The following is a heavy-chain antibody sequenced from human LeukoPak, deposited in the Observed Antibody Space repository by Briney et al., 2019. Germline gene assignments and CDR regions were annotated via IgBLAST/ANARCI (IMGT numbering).Heavy chain of an antibody. CDR1: GFIFSGCS. V-gene: IGHV3-23*01. CDR2: IGSSGVTT. Sequence: GGSLRLSCAASGFIFSGCSMSWVRQAPGKGLEWVSSIGSSGVTTYYADSMKGRFTISRDNSKNTLYLQLNSLRAEDTAIYYCVKDRPTWPIDYWGQGTLVTVSS. D-gene: IGHD5-12*01. CDR3: VKDRPTWPIDY. J-gene: IGHJ4*02.